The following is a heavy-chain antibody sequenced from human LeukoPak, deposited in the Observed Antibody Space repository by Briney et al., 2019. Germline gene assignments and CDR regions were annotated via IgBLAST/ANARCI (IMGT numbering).Heavy chain of an antibody. Sequence: GGSLRLSCAASGFTVSSNYMSWVRQAPGKGLEWVSLIYSGGSTYYADSVKGRFTISRDNPKNTLHLQMNSLRAEDTAVYYCARGRGYSLYLDYWGQGTLVTVSS. V-gene: IGHV3-53*01. CDR2: IYSGGST. CDR3: ARGRGYSLYLDY. J-gene: IGHJ4*02. D-gene: IGHD5-18*01. CDR1: GFTVSSNY.